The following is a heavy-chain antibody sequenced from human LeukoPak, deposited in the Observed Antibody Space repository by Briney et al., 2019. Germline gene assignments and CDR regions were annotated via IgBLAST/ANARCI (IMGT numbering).Heavy chain of an antibody. J-gene: IGHJ5*02. CDR3: ARRAELGMRWFDP. CDR2: IYCDGSKT. V-gene: IGHV5-51*01. Sequence: GESLKISFEGSGYPFTDYWIGWVRQMPGKGLEWMGIIYCDGSKTIYSPSFQSQVTISVDKSINTAYLQWSSLKASDTAIYFCARRAELGMRWFDPWGQGTLVTVFS. D-gene: IGHD7-27*01. CDR1: GYPFTDYW.